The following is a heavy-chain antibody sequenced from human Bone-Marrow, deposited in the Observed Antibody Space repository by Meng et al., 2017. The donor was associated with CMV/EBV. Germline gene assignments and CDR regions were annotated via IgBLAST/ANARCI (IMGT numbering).Heavy chain of an antibody. Sequence: TFSRYGMHWVRQAPGKGLEWVAVIWYDGSNKYYADSVKGRFTISRDNSKNTLYLQMNSLRAEDTAVYYCAKSSCGSTSCYSGVGWFDPWGQGTLVTVSS. CDR1: TFSRYG. J-gene: IGHJ5*02. V-gene: IGHV3-33*06. CDR2: IWYDGSNK. D-gene: IGHD2-2*01. CDR3: AKSSCGSTSCYSGVGWFDP.